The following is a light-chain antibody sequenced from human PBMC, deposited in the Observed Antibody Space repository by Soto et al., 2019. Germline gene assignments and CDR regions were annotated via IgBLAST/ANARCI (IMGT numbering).Light chain of an antibody. Sequence: QSVLTQPASGSGSPGQSITIFCTGTSSDVGGYNYVSWYQQHPGSAPKLMIYDVSSRPSGVSNRFSGSKSGNTASLTSSGLQAEDEADYYCSSYTSSFKLAVCGSGTKLTVL. V-gene: IGLV2-14*03. J-gene: IGLJ1*01. CDR3: SSYTSSFKLAV. CDR1: SSDVGGYNY. CDR2: DVS.